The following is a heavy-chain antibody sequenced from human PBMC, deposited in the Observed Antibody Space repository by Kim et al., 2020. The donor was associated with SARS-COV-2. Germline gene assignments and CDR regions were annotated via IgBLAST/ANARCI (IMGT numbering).Heavy chain of an antibody. D-gene: IGHD3-10*01. CDR1: GFTFSDYY. V-gene: IGHV3-11*01. CDR3: ARVPFGDLSAYYFDL. J-gene: IGHJ4*02. Sequence: GGSLRLSCAASGFTFSDYYMTWIRQAPGKGLEWVSYISSSGSYVNYADSVKGRFTMSRDNGKNSLYLQMSSLTAEDTALYYCARVPFGDLSAYYFDLWGQGTIVTVSS. CDR2: ISSSGSYV.